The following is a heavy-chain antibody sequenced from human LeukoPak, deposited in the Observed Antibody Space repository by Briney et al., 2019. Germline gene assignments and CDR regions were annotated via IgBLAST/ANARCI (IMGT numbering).Heavy chain of an antibody. Sequence: PSEALSLTCTVSGGSISSYYWSWIRQPAGKGLEWIGRIYSSGGTKYNPSLKSRVTISVDKSKNQFSLKLSSVTAADTAVYYCASSTTMPYYFDYWGQGTLVTVSS. CDR3: ASSTTMPYYFDY. V-gene: IGHV4-4*07. D-gene: IGHD4-17*01. CDR2: IYSSGGT. J-gene: IGHJ4*02. CDR1: GGSISSYY.